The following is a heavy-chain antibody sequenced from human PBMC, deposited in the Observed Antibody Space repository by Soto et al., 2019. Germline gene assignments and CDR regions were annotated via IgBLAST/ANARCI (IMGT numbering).Heavy chain of an antibody. J-gene: IGHJ5*02. Sequence: GGSLRLSCAASGFTFSSHSMNWVRQAPGKGLEWVSSISSSSSYIYYADSVKGRFTISRDNAKNSLYLQMNSLRAEDTAVYYCASAPYRSSSWHGGWFDPWGQGTLVTVSS. CDR2: ISSSSSYI. CDR1: GFTFSSHS. V-gene: IGHV3-21*01. CDR3: ASAPYRSSSWHGGWFDP. D-gene: IGHD6-13*01.